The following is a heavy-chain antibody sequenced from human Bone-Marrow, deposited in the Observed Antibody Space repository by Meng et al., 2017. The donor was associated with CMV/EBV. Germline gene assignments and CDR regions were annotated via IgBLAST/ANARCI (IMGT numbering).Heavy chain of an antibody. V-gene: IGHV3-53*05. CDR3: ARAPGGDWFDP. CDR2: LYTGGTI. CDR1: GLAVSSNY. J-gene: IGHJ5*02. Sequence: LPCKAAGLAVSSNYRSWARQAPGKGLEWVSILYTGGTIYYADSVKGRFTISRDISKNTLYLQMNSLRAEDTAVYYCARAPGGDWFDPWGQGTLVTVSS. D-gene: IGHD3-10*01.